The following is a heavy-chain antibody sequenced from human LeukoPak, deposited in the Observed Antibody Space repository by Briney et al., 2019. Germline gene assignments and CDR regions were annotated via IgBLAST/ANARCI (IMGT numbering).Heavy chain of an antibody. CDR3: AGHQGCTTTDCSNWFDP. CDR2: IYYSGTT. V-gene: IGHV4-59*01. D-gene: IGHD2-21*02. Sequence: SETLSLTCTVSGDSISSYYWSWIPQSPGKGLEWIGYIYYSGTTNYNPSFKSRVIISVDTSKSQFSLKLSSVTAADSALYYCAGHQGCTTTDCSNWFDPWGQGTLVTVSS. CDR1: GDSISSYY. J-gene: IGHJ5*02.